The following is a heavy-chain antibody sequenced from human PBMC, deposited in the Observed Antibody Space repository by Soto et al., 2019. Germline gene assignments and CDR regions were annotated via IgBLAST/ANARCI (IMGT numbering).Heavy chain of an antibody. Sequence: QVQLVQSGAEVKKPGSSVKVSCKASGGTFSSYAISWVRQAPGQGLEWMGGIIPIFGTANYAQKFQGRVSITEDESTSTAYMELSSLRSEDTAVYYCARRVYYDILTGYYGHYGMDVWGQGTTVTVSS. CDR2: IIPIFGTA. J-gene: IGHJ6*02. CDR3: ARRVYYDILTGYYGHYGMDV. CDR1: GGTFSSYA. D-gene: IGHD3-9*01. V-gene: IGHV1-69*12.